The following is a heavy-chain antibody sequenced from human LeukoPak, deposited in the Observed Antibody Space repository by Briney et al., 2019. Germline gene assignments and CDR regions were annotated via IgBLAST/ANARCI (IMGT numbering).Heavy chain of an antibody. V-gene: IGHV3-21*01. Sequence: GGSLRLSCAASGFTFSNAWMSWVRQAPGKGLEWVSSISDSSSYIYYADSVRGRFTISRDNAKNSLYPQMNSLRAEDTAVYYCAGGWSPYDAFDIWGQGTMVTVSS. CDR3: AGGWSPYDAFDI. CDR2: ISDSSSYI. CDR1: GFTFSNAW. D-gene: IGHD6-19*01. J-gene: IGHJ3*02.